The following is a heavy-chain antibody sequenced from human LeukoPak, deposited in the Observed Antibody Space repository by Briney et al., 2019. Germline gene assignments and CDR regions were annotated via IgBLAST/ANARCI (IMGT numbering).Heavy chain of an antibody. D-gene: IGHD3-10*01. Sequence: PSETLFLTCTVSGCSISSYYWSWIRQPPGKGLEWIGYIYYSGSTNYNPSLKSRVTIRVDTSKNQFSLKLSSVTAADTAVYYCARSMVRGGNEYYYYGMDVWGQGTTVTVSS. CDR2: IYYSGST. V-gene: IGHV4-59*08. CDR1: GCSISSYY. CDR3: ARSMVRGGNEYYYYGMDV. J-gene: IGHJ6*02.